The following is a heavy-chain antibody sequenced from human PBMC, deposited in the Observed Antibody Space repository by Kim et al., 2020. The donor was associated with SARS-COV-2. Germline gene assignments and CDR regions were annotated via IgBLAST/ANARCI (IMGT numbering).Heavy chain of an antibody. CDR1: GDSVSSNSAA. CDR2: TYSRSKWSN. J-gene: IGHJ6*03. Sequence: SQTLSLTCAISGDSVSSNSAAWNWIRQSPSRGLEWLGRTYSRSKWSNDYAVSVKSRITINPDTSTNQFSLQLSSVTPDDAAVYYCARTVGGGHYVDVWGKGTTVIVSS. D-gene: IGHD1-26*01. CDR3: ARTVGGGHYVDV. V-gene: IGHV6-1*01.